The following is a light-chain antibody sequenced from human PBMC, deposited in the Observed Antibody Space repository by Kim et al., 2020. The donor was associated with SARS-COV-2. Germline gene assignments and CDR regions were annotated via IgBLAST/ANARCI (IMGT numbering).Light chain of an antibody. CDR1: SLRSYY. Sequence: SSELTQDPAVSVALGQTVRITCQGDSLRSYYATWYQQKPGQAPILVIYGKNNRPSGIPDRFSGSSSGNTASLNITGTQAGDEADYYCNSRDSNDNVGFGGGTQLTVL. CDR3: NSRDSNDNVG. V-gene: IGLV3-19*01. J-gene: IGLJ2*01. CDR2: GKN.